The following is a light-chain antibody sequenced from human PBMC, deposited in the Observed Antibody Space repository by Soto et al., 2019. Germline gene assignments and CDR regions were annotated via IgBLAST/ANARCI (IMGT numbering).Light chain of an antibody. CDR3: NSYAGNSNWV. CDR1: DVGTYNF. Sequence: QSALTQPPSASGSPGQSVTISCTRTDVGTYNFVSWYQQHPGKAPKLIIYEITKRPSGVPDRFSGSKSGNTASLTVSGLQAEDEADYYCNSYAGNSNWVFGGGTKLTVL. V-gene: IGLV2-8*01. J-gene: IGLJ2*01. CDR2: EIT.